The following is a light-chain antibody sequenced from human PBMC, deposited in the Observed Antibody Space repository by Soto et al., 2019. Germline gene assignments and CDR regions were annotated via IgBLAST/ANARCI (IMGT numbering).Light chain of an antibody. CDR3: AAWDDSLNGWV. V-gene: IGLV1-44*01. J-gene: IGLJ3*02. Sequence: QLVLTQPPSASGTPGQRVTISCSGSNSNIGTNTVNWYQQLPGTAPKLLIYSNNQRPSGVPDRFSGSKSGTSASLAISGLQSEDEADYYCAAWDDSLNGWVFGGGTKLTVL. CDR2: SNN. CDR1: NSNIGTNT.